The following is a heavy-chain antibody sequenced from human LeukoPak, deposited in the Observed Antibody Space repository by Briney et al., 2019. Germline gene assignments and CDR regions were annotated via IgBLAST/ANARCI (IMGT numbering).Heavy chain of an antibody. CDR3: AGKDYGDYRPFDY. CDR1: GGSISSYY. D-gene: IGHD4-17*01. Sequence: SETLSLTCTVSGGSISSYYWSWIRQPPGKGLEWIGYIYYSGSTNYNPSLKSRVTISVDTSKNQFSLKLSSVTAADTAVYCCAGKDYGDYRPFDYWGQGTLVTVSS. J-gene: IGHJ4*02. CDR2: IYYSGST. V-gene: IGHV4-59*08.